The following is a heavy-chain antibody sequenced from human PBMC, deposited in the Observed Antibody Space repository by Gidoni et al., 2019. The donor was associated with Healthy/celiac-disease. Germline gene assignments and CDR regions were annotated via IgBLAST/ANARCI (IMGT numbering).Heavy chain of an antibody. CDR1: GGSISSGGYS. CDR3: ARGDLYSGSYYFDY. V-gene: IGHV4-30-4*07. Sequence: LQESGPGLVKPSQTLSLTCAVSGGSISSGGYSWSWIRQPPGKGLAWIGYIYYSGSTYYNPSLKSRVTISVDTSKNQFSLKLSSVTAADTAVYYCARGDLYSGSYYFDYWGQGTLVTVSS. CDR2: IYYSGST. J-gene: IGHJ4*02. D-gene: IGHD1-26*01.